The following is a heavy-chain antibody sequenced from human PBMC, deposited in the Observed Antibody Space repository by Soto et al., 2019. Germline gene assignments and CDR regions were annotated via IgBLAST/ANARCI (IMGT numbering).Heavy chain of an antibody. D-gene: IGHD6-19*01. J-gene: IGHJ6*02. V-gene: IGHV1-69*13. Sequence: SVKVSCKASGYTFTGYYMHWVRQAPGLGLEWVGGIIPIFGTANYAQKFQGRVTITADESTSTSYMEVNNLRSEDTAVYYCAKVRYSSPMGYYYGMDVWGQGTTVTAP. CDR1: GYTFTGYY. CDR3: AKVRYSSPMGYYYGMDV. CDR2: IIPIFGTA.